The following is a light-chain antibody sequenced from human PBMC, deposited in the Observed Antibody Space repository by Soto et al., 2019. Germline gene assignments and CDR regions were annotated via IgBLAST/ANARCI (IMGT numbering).Light chain of an antibody. Sequence: DLQMTQSPSSLSASVGDRDTITCRASQSINKHLSWYQQKPGKAPKLLINAASSLQSGVPSRFSGSGSETEFTLTISSLQPEDFATYYCQQSYITLYSFGQGTSLEIK. V-gene: IGKV1-39*01. CDR1: QSINKH. CDR2: AAS. CDR3: QQSYITLYS. J-gene: IGKJ2*03.